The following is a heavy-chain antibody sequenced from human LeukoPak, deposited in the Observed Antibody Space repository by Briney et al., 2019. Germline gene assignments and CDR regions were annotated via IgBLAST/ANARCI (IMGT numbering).Heavy chain of an antibody. V-gene: IGHV4-59*01. D-gene: IGHD2-2*01. CDR1: GGSISSYY. CDR3: AAVPAAHYYYYYMDV. J-gene: IGHJ6*03. Sequence: PSETLSLTCTVSGGSISSYYWSWIRPPPGKGLEWIGYIYYSGSTNYNPSLKSRVTISVDTSKSQFSLKLSSVTAADTAVYYCAAVPAAHYYYYYMDVWGKGTTVTVSS. CDR2: IYYSGST.